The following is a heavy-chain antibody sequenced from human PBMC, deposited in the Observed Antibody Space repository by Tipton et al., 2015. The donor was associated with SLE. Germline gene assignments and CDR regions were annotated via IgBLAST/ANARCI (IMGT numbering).Heavy chain of an antibody. J-gene: IGHJ4*02. V-gene: IGHV4-61*02. D-gene: IGHD4-23*01. Sequence: TLSLTCTVSGGSISSGSYYWSWIRQPAGKGLEWIGRIYTSGSTNYNPSLKSRVTISVDTSKNQFSLKLSSVTAADTAVYYCASGAVVSPFDYWGQGTPVTVSS. CDR1: GGSISSGSYY. CDR2: IYTSGST. CDR3: ASGAVVSPFDY.